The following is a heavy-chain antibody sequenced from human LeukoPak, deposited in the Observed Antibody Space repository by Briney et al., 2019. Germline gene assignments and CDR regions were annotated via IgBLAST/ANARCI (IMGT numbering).Heavy chain of an antibody. CDR1: GFTFSTYA. V-gene: IGHV3-23*01. CDR3: TKDKVTVTTPDY. Sequence: GGSLRLSCAASGFTFSTYAMTWVRQAPGKGLEWVSTISGSGGNTYYADSVKGRFTISRDNSKNTLYLQMNSLRAEDTAVYYCTKDKVTVTTPDYWGQGTLVTVSS. CDR2: ISGSGGNT. J-gene: IGHJ4*02. D-gene: IGHD4-17*01.